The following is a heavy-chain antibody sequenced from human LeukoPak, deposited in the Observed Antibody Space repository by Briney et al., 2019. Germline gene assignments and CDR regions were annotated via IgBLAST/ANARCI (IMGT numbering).Heavy chain of an antibody. D-gene: IGHD5-24*01. CDR1: GYTFTSYY. CDR2: INPSGGSA. J-gene: IGHJ4*02. CDR3: ASSRWLQSGKFDY. V-gene: IGHV1-46*03. Sequence: ASVKVSCKASGYTFTSYYMHWVRQAPGQGLEWMGIINPSGGSASYAQKFQGRVTMARDTSTSTVYMELSSLRSEDTAVYYCASSRWLQSGKFDYWGQGTLVTVSS.